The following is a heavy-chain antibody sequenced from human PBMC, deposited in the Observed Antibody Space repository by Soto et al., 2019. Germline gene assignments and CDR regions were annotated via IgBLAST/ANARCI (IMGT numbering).Heavy chain of an antibody. CDR3: ARRGKSSGWAPDF. Sequence: QVQLRQWGAGLLEPSDTLPLTCAVYGGSFNEYYWNWLRQSPGKGLECIGEISHTGSSDYNPSLRSRATISVDPSKNQFSLKLTSVTAADTAVYYCARRGKSSGWAPDFWSQGTLVTVSS. CDR2: ISHTGSS. J-gene: IGHJ4*02. CDR1: GGSFNEYY. D-gene: IGHD6-25*01. V-gene: IGHV4-34*01.